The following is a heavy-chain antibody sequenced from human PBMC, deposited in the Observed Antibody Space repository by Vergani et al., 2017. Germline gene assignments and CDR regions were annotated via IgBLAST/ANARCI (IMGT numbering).Heavy chain of an antibody. CDR1: GGSISSGGYS. V-gene: IGHV4-30-2*01. CDR2: IYHSGST. J-gene: IGHJ4*02. D-gene: IGHD3-22*01. CDR3: ARLRDDSSGYYYGNYFDY. Sequence: QLQLQESGSGLVKPSQTLSLTCAVSGGSISSGGYSWSWIRQPPGKGLEWIGYIYHSGSTYYNPSLKSRVPISVDRSKNQFSLKLSSVTAADTAVYYCARLRDDSSGYYYGNYFDYWGQGTLVTVSS.